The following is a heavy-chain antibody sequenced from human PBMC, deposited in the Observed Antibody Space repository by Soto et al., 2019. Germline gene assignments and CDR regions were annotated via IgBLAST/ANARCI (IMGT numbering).Heavy chain of an antibody. D-gene: IGHD2-21*01. CDR2: IIPDFAIT. V-gene: IGHV1-69*17. CDR3: ARAKFNVESDGSPFTPHFDV. CDR1: GDTFASYG. J-gene: IGHJ4*02. Sequence: QVQLVQSGAEVKRPGSSVKVSCSASGDTFASYGISWVRQAPGQGLEWLGGIIPDFAITKFAQKFQDRITFTSDSSSSTPYMDLSSLSSDDTAVYYCARAKFNVESDGSPFTPHFDVWGPGTPVTVSS.